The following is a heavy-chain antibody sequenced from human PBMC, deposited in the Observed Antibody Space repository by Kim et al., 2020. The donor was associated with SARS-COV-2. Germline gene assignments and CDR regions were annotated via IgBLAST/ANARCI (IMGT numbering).Heavy chain of an antibody. CDR2: ISGSGGEI. CDR1: GFSFSSYA. Sequence: GGSLRLSCAASGFSFSSYAMSWVRQAPGKGLEGVSGISGSGGEIYYADSVKGRFTISRDNSMNTLYLQMNSLRAEDTAVYYCAKTSGTVPPHHDRPIYYGGQGTVVTVSS. D-gene: IGHD2-8*02. CDR3: AKTSGTVPPHHDRPIYY. J-gene: IGHJ4*02. V-gene: IGHV3-23*01.